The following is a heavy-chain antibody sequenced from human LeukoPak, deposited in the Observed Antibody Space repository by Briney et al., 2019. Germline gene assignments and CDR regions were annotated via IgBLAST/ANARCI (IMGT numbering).Heavy chain of an antibody. V-gene: IGHV3-9*01. J-gene: IGHJ5*02. D-gene: IGHD6-19*01. Sequence: GGSLRLSCAASGFTFDDYAIHWVRQAPGKGLERVSGISWNSGSIGYADSVKGRFTISRDNAKNSLYLQMNSLRAEDTALYYCAKDSRPTAVAHWFDPWGQGTLVTVSS. CDR3: AKDSRPTAVAHWFDP. CDR2: ISWNSGSI. CDR1: GFTFDDYA.